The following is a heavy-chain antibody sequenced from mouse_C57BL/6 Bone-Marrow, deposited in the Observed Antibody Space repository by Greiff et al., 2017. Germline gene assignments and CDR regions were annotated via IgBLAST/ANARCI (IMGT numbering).Heavy chain of an antibody. CDR1: GYTFTSYW. CDR2: IDPSDSYT. V-gene: IGHV1-50*01. CDR3: AREFPYDY. Sequence: QVQLQQPGAELVKPGASVKLSCKASGYTFTSYWMQWVKQRPGQGLEWIGEIDPSDSYTNYNQKFKGKATLTVDTSSCTAYMQLSSLTSEDSAVYYCAREFPYDYWGQGTTLTVSS. J-gene: IGHJ2*01.